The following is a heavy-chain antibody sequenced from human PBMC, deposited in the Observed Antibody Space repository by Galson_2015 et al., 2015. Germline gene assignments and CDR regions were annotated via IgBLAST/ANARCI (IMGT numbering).Heavy chain of an antibody. CDR1: GFTLRSYW. Sequence: SLRLSCAASGFTLRSYWLSWVRQAPGKGLEWVANIKQDGSEKYYVDSVKGRFTISRDNAKNSLYLQMNSLRAEDTAVYYCARDRTGYDSSGYNDYWGQGTLVTVSS. CDR2: IKQDGSEK. V-gene: IGHV3-7*03. D-gene: IGHD3-22*01. J-gene: IGHJ4*02. CDR3: ARDRTGYDSSGYNDY.